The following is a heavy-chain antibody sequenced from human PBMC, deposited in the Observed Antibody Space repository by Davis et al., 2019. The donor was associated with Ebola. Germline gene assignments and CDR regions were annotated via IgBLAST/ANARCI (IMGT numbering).Heavy chain of an antibody. V-gene: IGHV4-34*01. D-gene: IGHD7-27*01. Sequence: PSETLSLTCAIYGGSFSTYYWTWIRQPPGKGLEWIGEINHSGSTNYNPSLKSRVIISVDTSKKQFSLKLSSVTAADTAVYFCARGQSLGYWGQGTLVTVSS. J-gene: IGHJ4*02. CDR1: GGSFSTYY. CDR3: ARGQSLGY. CDR2: INHSGST.